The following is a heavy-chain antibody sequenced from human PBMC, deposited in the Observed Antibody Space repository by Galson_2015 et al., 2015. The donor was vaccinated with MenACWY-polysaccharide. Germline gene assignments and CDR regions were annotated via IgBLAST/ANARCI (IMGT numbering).Heavy chain of an antibody. Sequence: SLRLSCAASGFTFTNYAMNWVRQAPGKGLERVSSIGGSGTTYYADSVKGRFTISRDNSKNMVYLQMNSLRAEDTAIYYCAKANSGGICTSGWACWFDPWGQGTLVTVSS. CDR3: AKANSGGICTSGWACWFDP. CDR2: IGGSGTT. J-gene: IGHJ5*02. CDR1: GFTFTNYA. V-gene: IGHV3-23*01. D-gene: IGHD2-15*01.